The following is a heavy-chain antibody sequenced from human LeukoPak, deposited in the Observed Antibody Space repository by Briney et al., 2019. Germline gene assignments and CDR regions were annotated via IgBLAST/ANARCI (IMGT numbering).Heavy chain of an antibody. D-gene: IGHD3-10*01. V-gene: IGHV4-39*01. CDR1: GGSISSSSYY. Sequence: KPSETLSLTCTVSGGSISSSSYYWGWIRQPPGKGLEWIGSIYYSGSTYYNPSLKSRVTISVDTSKNQFSLKLSSVTAADTAVYYCARQGVVYGSGISGWFDPWGQGTLVTVSS. CDR2: IYYSGST. J-gene: IGHJ5*02. CDR3: ARQGVVYGSGISGWFDP.